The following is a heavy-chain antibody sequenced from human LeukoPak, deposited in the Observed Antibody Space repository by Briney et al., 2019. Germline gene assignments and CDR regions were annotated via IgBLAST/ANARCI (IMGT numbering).Heavy chain of an antibody. D-gene: IGHD2-15*01. CDR3: ARACGGSCYFDY. CDR1: GGSIISDGYS. Sequence: PSQTLSLTCAVSGGSIISDGYSWNWIRQPPGKGLEWIGYIYHSGSTYYNPSLKSRVTISVDRSKNQFSLNLSSVTAADTAVYYCARACGGSCYFDYWGQGTLITVS. CDR2: IYHSGST. V-gene: IGHV4-30-2*01. J-gene: IGHJ4*02.